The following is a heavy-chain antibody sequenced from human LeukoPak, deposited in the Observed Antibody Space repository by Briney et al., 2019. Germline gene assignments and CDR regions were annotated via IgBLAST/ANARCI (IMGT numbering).Heavy chain of an antibody. Sequence: ASVKVSCKASGYTFTSYGISWVRQAPGQGLEWMGWISAYNGNTNYAQKLQGRVTMTTDTSTSTAYMELRSLRSDDTAVYYCARSLYSSSWYGATYYYYMDVWGKGTTVTVSS. D-gene: IGHD6-13*01. CDR1: GYTFTSYG. V-gene: IGHV1-18*01. CDR3: ARSLYSSSWYGATYYYYMDV. CDR2: ISAYNGNT. J-gene: IGHJ6*03.